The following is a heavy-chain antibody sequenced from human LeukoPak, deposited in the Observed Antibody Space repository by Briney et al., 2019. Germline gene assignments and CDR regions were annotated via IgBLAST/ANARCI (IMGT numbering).Heavy chain of an antibody. CDR3: ARFKDIVVVPVYYYYYMDV. D-gene: IGHD2-2*01. V-gene: IGHV3-66*01. J-gene: IGHJ6*03. CDR2: IYSGGST. Sequence: GSLRLSCAASEFSVGSNYMTWVRQAPGKGLEWVSLIYSGGSTYYADSVKGRFTISRDNSKNTLYLQMNSLRAEDTAVYYCARFKDIVVVPVYYYYYMDVWGKGTTATVSS. CDR1: EFSVGSNY.